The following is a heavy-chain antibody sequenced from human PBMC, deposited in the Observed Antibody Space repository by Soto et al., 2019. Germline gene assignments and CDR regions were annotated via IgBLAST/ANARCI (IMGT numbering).Heavy chain of an antibody. CDR2: LEHSGST. J-gene: IGHJ5*02. D-gene: IGHD2-15*01. V-gene: IGHV4-34*01. Sequence: SEILSLTCAVDGAPFSGYYWCWVRQPPRKGLEWRGELEHSGSTNYNPSLKSRVTISVDTSKNQFSLKLSSVTAADTVVYYRARGTKLGHCSGVIRPSYQLYPSGQGAL. CDR3: ARGTKLGHCSGVIRPSYQLYP. CDR1: GAPFSGYY.